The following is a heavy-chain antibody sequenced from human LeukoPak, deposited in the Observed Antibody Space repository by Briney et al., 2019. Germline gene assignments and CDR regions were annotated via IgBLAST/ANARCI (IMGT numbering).Heavy chain of an antibody. V-gene: IGHV4-59*08. Sequence: SETLSLTCTVSGDSLSGYYWSWIRQPPGKGLEWIGYIYYNGNTNYNPSLKSRVTISVDTSKTQFSLKLSSVTAADTAVYYCARHRRGLQLYYFDYWGQGTLVTVSS. D-gene: IGHD4-11*01. CDR1: GDSLSGYY. CDR3: ARHRRGLQLYYFDY. CDR2: IYYNGNT. J-gene: IGHJ4*02.